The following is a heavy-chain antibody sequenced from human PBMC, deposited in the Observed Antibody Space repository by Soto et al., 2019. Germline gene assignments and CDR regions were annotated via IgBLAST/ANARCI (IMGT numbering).Heavy chain of an antibody. CDR1: GGSISSGGYY. D-gene: IGHD5-12*01. V-gene: IGHV4-31*03. CDR2: IYYSGST. J-gene: IGHJ5*02. CDR3: ARELWATAPHSTPNWFDP. Sequence: PSETLSLTCTVSGGSISSGGYYWSWIRQHPGKGLEWIGYIYYSGSTYYNPSLKSRVTISVDTSKNQFSLKLSSVTAADTAVYYCARELWATAPHSTPNWFDPWGQGTLVTVSS.